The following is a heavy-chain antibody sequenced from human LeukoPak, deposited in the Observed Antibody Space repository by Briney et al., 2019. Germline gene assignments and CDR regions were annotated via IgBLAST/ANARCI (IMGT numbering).Heavy chain of an antibody. Sequence: SETLSLTCAVYGGSFSGYYWSWIRQPPGKGLEWIGEINHSGSTNYNPSLKSRVTISVDTSKNQFSLKLSSVTAADTAVYYCARALAGIAAAGTGGAFDYWGQGTLVTVSS. CDR1: GGSFSGYY. D-gene: IGHD6-13*01. CDR2: INHSGST. CDR3: ARALAGIAAAGTGGAFDY. J-gene: IGHJ4*02. V-gene: IGHV4-34*01.